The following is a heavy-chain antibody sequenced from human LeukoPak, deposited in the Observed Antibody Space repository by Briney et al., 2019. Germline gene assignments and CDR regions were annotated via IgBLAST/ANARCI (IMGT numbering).Heavy chain of an antibody. CDR2: IYYSGST. Sequence: SETLSLTCTVSGGSIRSYYWSWIRQPPGKGLEWIGYIYYSGSTNYNPSLKSRVTISVDTSKNQFSLKLSSVTAADTAVYYCARWEVASLRFAVGSNWFDPWGQGTLVTVSS. CDR3: ARWEVASLRFAVGSNWFDP. D-gene: IGHD1-26*01. CDR1: GGSIRSYY. J-gene: IGHJ5*02. V-gene: IGHV4-59*12.